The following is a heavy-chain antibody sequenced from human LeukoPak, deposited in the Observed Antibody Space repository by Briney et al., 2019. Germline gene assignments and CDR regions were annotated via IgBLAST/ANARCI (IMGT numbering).Heavy chain of an antibody. Sequence: GGSLRLSCAASGFTASSNYMSWVRQAPGKGLEWVSVIYTGGSTYYADSVNGRFTISRDNSKNTLYLQMNSLRAEDTAVYYCAIWGADQNYWGQGTLVTVSS. J-gene: IGHJ4*02. V-gene: IGHV3-66*01. CDR3: AIWGADQNY. D-gene: IGHD3-16*01. CDR1: GFTASSNY. CDR2: IYTGGST.